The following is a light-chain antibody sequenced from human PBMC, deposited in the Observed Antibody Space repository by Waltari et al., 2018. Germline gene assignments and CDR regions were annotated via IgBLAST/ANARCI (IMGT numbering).Light chain of an antibody. J-gene: IGLJ1*01. CDR1: MLPKKY. V-gene: IGLV3-27*01. CDR2: QDS. CDR3: YSTTDNNLGV. Sequence: SSELTQPSSVSVSPGQTARITCSGDMLPKKYTRWFQQKPGQAPVLVLHQDSARPSGIPERFSGSSSGTTVTLTISGAQVEDEADYYCYSTTDNNLGVFGPGTRVTVL.